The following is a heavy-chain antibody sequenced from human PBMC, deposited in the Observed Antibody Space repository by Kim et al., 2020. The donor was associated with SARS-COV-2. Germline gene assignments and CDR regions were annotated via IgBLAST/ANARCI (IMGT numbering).Heavy chain of an antibody. J-gene: IGHJ6*02. CDR1: GYTLTELS. Sequence: ASVKVSCKVSGYTLTELSMHWVRQAPGKGLEWMGGFDPEDGETIYAQKFQGRVTMTEDTSTDTAYMELSSLRSEDTAGYYCATGVAAAGTPDDYYYYYGMDVWGQGTTVTVSS. CDR3: ATGVAAAGTPDDYYYYYGMDV. D-gene: IGHD6-13*01. CDR2: FDPEDGET. V-gene: IGHV1-24*01.